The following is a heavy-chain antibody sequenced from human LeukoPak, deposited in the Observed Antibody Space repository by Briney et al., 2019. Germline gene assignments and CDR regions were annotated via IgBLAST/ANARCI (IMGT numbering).Heavy chain of an antibody. Sequence: PGGSLRLSCAVSGITFSDHDMDWVRQAPGKGLEWRGRTKNKGNSYTREYAASVKGRFTISRDDSKNSLYLQMNSLKTEDTAVYYCVAMIREVGYWGQGTLVTVSS. CDR1: GITFSDHD. D-gene: IGHD3-10*01. CDR2: TKNKGNSYTR. V-gene: IGHV3-72*01. CDR3: VAMIREVGY. J-gene: IGHJ4*02.